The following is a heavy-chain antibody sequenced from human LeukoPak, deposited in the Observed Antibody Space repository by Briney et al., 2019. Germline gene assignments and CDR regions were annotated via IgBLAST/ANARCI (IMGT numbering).Heavy chain of an antibody. CDR3: AAYSSSSWVFFDC. Sequence: PSETLSLTXTVSGGSISSYYWSWIGQPAGKGLEWIGRIYSSGSTNYNPSLKSRVTMSVDTSKNQFSLKLTSVTAADTAVYYCAAYSSSSWVFFDCWGQGTLVTVSS. CDR2: IYSSGST. D-gene: IGHD6-6*01. CDR1: GGSISSYY. J-gene: IGHJ4*02. V-gene: IGHV4-4*07.